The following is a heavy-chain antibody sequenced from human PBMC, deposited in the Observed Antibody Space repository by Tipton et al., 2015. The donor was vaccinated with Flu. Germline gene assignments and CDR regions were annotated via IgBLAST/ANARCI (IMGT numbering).Heavy chain of an antibody. J-gene: IGHJ4*02. CDR2: IQSSGAA. CDR3: AGRRGEWLDFDD. D-gene: IGHD6-19*01. Sequence: TLSLTCTVSGDSVNSDKSYWSWVRQPPAGGLEWIAFIQSSGAAHYNPSLKSRVTISRDTSRNRFYLKLDSVTAADTAMYFCAGRRGEWLDFDDWGQGTLVTVSS. V-gene: IGHV4-61*01. CDR1: GDSVNSDKSY.